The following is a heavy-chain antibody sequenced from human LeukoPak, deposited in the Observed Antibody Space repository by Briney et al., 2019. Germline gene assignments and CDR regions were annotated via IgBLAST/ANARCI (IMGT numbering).Heavy chain of an antibody. D-gene: IGHD4-17*01. V-gene: IGHV4-30-4*01. CDR2: IYYSGST. CDR1: GGTISSGDYY. Sequence: SETLSLTCTVSGGTISSGDYYWSWIRQPPGKGLEWIGYIYYSGSTYYNPSLKSRVTISVDTSKNQFYLKLSSVTAADTAVYYCARGGGGYGDHLFDYWGQGTLVTVSS. J-gene: IGHJ4*02. CDR3: ARGGGGYGDHLFDY.